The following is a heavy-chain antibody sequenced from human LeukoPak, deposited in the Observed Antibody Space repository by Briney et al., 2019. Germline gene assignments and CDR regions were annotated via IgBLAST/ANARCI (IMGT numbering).Heavy chain of an antibody. CDR3: AAFGDSSSFDY. V-gene: IGHV1-69*06. CDR1: GGTFSSYA. Sequence: SVKVSCKASGGTFSSYAISWVRQAPGQGVEWMGRIIPIFGTANYAQQFQGRVTITADKSTSTAYMELSSLRSEDTAVYYCAAFGDSSSFDYWGQGTLVTVSS. CDR2: IIPIFGTA. J-gene: IGHJ4*02. D-gene: IGHD6-6*01.